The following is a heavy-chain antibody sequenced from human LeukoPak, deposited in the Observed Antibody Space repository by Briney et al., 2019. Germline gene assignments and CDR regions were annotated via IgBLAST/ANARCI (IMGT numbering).Heavy chain of an antibody. V-gene: IGHV3-53*04. J-gene: IGHJ4*02. CDR1: GFTVSSNY. CDR2: IYSGGST. CDR3: ARADILTGYPTFDY. Sequence: GGSLRLSCAASGFTVSSNYMSWVRQAPGKGLEWVSVIYSGGSTYYADSVKGRFTISRHNSKNTLYLQMNSLRAEDTAVYYCARADILTGYPTFDYWGQGTLVTVSS. D-gene: IGHD3-9*01.